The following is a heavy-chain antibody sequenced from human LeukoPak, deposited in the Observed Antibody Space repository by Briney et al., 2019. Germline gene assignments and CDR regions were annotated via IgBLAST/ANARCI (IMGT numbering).Heavy chain of an antibody. CDR3: ARVATMVRGVIVTKWFDP. CDR1: GGSLSGYY. D-gene: IGHD3-10*01. CDR2: INHSGST. Sequence: KPSETLSLTCAVYGGSLSGYYWSWIRQPPGKGLEWMGEINHSGSTNYNPSLKSRVTISVDTSKNQFSLKLSSVTAADTAVYYCARVATMVRGVIVTKWFDPWGQGTLVTVSS. V-gene: IGHV4-34*01. J-gene: IGHJ5*02.